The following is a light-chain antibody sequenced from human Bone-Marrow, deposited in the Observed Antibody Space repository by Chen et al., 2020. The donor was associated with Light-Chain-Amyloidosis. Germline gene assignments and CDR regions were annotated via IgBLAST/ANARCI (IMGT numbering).Light chain of an antibody. CDR1: DLPTKY. CDR3: QSADSSGTYEGI. V-gene: IGLV3-25*03. Sequence: SYELTQPPSVSVSPGQTARITCSGDDLPTKYAYWYQQKPGQAPVLVIPRDTERPSGISERFSGSRSGTTATLTISGVQAEDEADYHCQSADSSGTYEGIFGGGTKLTVL. J-gene: IGLJ2*01. CDR2: RDT.